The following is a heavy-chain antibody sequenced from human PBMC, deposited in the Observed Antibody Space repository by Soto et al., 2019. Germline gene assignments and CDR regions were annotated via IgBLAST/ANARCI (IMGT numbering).Heavy chain of an antibody. J-gene: IGHJ4*02. CDR3: ARGGYCGGDCYHSTFDY. CDR1: GYTFTSYY. V-gene: IGHV1-46*01. CDR2: INPSGGST. D-gene: IGHD2-21*02. Sequence: SVKVSCKASGYTFTSYYMHWVRQAPVQGLEWMGIINPSGGSTSHAQKFQGRVTMTRDTSTSTVYMELSSLRSEDTAVYYCARGGYCGGDCYHSTFDYWGQGTLVTVSS.